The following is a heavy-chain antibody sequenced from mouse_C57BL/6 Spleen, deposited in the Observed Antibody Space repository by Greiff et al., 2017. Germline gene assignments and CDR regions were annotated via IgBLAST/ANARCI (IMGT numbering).Heavy chain of an antibody. Sequence: QVQLQQPGAELVKPGASVKLSCKASGYTFTSYWMQWVKQRPGQGLEWIGEIDPSDSYTNYNQKFKGKATLTVDTSSSTAYMQLSSLTSEDSAVYYCAKGYYGSSYNYARDYWGQGTSVTVSS. V-gene: IGHV1-50*01. CDR1: GYTFTSYW. J-gene: IGHJ4*01. CDR2: IDPSDSYT. D-gene: IGHD1-1*01. CDR3: AKGYYGSSYNYARDY.